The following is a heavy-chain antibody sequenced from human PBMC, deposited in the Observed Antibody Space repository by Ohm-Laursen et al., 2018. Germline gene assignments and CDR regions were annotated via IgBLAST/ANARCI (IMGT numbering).Heavy chain of an antibody. Sequence: SETLSPTCTVSGGSVSSGSYYWSWIRQPPGKGLEWIGYIYYSGSTNYNPSLKSRVTISVDTSKNQFSLKLSSVTAADTAVYYCARGYNNNWFDPWGQGTLVTVSS. CDR2: IYYSGST. V-gene: IGHV4-61*01. J-gene: IGHJ5*02. CDR3: ARGYNNNWFDP. CDR1: GGSVSSGSYY. D-gene: IGHD1-14*01.